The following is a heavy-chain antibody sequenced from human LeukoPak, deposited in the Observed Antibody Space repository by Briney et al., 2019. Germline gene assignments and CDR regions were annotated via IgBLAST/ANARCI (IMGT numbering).Heavy chain of an antibody. CDR3: SRESGAFCPFGY. V-gene: IGHV4-4*02. Sequence: SETLSLTCDVSGGSISNTNWWSWARQPPGQGLEWIGEVSLAGQTNYNPSLNGRVTMSLDESTNQVSLKLTSVTAADTAFYYCSRESGAFCPFGYWGQGTLVIVPS. D-gene: IGHD1-26*01. CDR2: VSLAGQT. J-gene: IGHJ4*02. CDR1: GGSISNTNW.